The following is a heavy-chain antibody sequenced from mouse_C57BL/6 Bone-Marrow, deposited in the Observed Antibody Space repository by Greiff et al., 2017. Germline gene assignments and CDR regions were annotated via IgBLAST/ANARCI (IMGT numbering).Heavy chain of an antibody. CDR1: GYSITSGYY. Sequence: EVKLMESGPGLVKPSQSLSLTCSVTGYSITSGYYWNWIRQFPGNKLEWMGYISYDGSNNYNPSLKNRISITRDTSKNQFFLKLNSVTTEDTATYYCASGYSLYAMDYWGQGTSVTVSS. CDR2: ISYDGSN. CDR3: ASGYSLYAMDY. D-gene: IGHD2-3*01. J-gene: IGHJ4*01. V-gene: IGHV3-6*01.